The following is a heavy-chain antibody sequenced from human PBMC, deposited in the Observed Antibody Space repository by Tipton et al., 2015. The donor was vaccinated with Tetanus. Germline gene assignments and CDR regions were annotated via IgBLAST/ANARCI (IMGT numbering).Heavy chain of an antibody. J-gene: IGHJ4*02. CDR1: GGSISSGGYY. CDR2: IYYSGST. V-gene: IGHV4-31*03. D-gene: IGHD6-19*01. CDR3: ANCGSACAF. Sequence: TLSLTCTVSGGSISSGGYYWSWIRQHPGKGLEWIGDIYYSGSTYYNPSLKSRVSISVDTSKNQFSLKLNSATAADTAVYYCANCGSACAFWGQGTLVTVSS.